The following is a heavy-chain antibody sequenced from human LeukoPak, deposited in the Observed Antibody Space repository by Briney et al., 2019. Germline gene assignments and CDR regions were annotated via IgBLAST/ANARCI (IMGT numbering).Heavy chain of an antibody. CDR1: GFTLGDHA. V-gene: IGHV3-49*04. D-gene: IGHD5-18*01. Sequence: GGSLRLSCRTSGFTLGDHAMSWVRQAPGKGLEWVGFIRSVACRGTTEYAASVKGRFTISRDDSKGVVHLQMNALKSEDTAVYYCSRGPIQLWVHNGMDVWGQGTTVTVSS. CDR2: IRSVACRGTT. J-gene: IGHJ6*02. CDR3: SRGPIQLWVHNGMDV.